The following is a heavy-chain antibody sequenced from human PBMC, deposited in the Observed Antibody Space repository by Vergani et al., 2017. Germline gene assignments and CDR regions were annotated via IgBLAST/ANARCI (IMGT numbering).Heavy chain of an antibody. V-gene: IGHV3-15*01. CDR2: IKSKTDGGTT. J-gene: IGHJ4*02. Sequence: EVQLVESGGGLVKPGGSLRLSCAASGFTFNDAWMSWVRQAPGTGLEWVGRIKSKTDGGTTGYAAPVKGRFIISIDDSKNTLYLQMNSLKTEDTAVYYCTTAVAVASYDFWGQGTLVTVSS. CDR3: TTAVAVASYDF. CDR1: GFTFNDAW. D-gene: IGHD6-19*01.